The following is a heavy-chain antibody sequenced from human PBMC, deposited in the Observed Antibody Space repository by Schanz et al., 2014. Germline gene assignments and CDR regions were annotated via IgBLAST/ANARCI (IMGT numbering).Heavy chain of an antibody. J-gene: IGHJ4*02. V-gene: IGHV3-33*01. D-gene: IGHD6-13*01. CDR1: GFAFNNYG. CDR2: ISYDGSSK. CDR3: ARDSGSSSWYPSDY. Sequence: QVQLAESGGGVVQPGRSLRLSCAASGFAFNNYGMHWVRQAPGKGLEWVAIISYDGSSKNHADSVQGRFTISRDNAKNSLYLQMNSLRAEDTALYYCARDSGSSSWYPSDYWGQGTLVTVSS.